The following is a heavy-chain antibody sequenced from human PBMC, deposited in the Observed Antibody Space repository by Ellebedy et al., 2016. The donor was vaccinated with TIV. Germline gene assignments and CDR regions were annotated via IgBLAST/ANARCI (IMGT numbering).Heavy chain of an antibody. V-gene: IGHV3-66*01. CDR2: IYSCNNT. CDR1: GFSVSSNY. J-gene: IGHJ5*02. CDR3: VRERFPLPT. D-gene: IGHD3-16*01. Sequence: PGGSLRLSCAASGFSVSSNYMTWVRQAPGTGLEWFSVIYSCNNTHYAESVKGRFTISSDIFKNSVYRQMDRLRAEDTALYYCVRERFPLPTWGQGTLVTVSS.